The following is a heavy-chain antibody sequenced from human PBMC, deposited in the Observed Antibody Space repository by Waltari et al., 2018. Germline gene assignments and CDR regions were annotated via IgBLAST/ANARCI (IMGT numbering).Heavy chain of an antibody. J-gene: IGHJ4*02. Sequence: QLQLQESGPGLVKPSQTLSLTCAVSGGSISSGGFSWSRVRQAPGKGLEWIGYIYHSGSTYYNPSLKSRVTISVDRSKNQFSLKLSSVTAADTAVYYCARAPDCSSTSCYNYFDYWGQGTLVTVSS. CDR3: ARAPDCSSTSCYNYFDY. CDR2: IYHSGST. D-gene: IGHD2-2*02. V-gene: IGHV4-30-2*01. CDR1: GGSISSGGFS.